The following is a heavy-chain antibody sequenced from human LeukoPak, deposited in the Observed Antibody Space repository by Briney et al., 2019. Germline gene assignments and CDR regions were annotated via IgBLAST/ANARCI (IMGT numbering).Heavy chain of an antibody. CDR1: GFTFSSHA. CDR3: VGEVGSRQMNS. D-gene: IGHD1-26*01. CDR2: ISYDGSFQ. J-gene: IGHJ5*02. Sequence: PGRSLRLSCSVSGFTFSSHAMHWVRQAPGKGLECVAYISYDGSFQYHADSVKGRFTISRDNSKDILYLQMNSLRVDDSATDYCVGEVGSRQMNSWGQGTLVTVSS. V-gene: IGHV3-30-3*01.